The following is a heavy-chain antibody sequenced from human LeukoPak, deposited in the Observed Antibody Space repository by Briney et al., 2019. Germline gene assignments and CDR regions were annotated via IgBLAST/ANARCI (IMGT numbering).Heavy chain of an antibody. CDR1: GFTVINNY. CDR3: ARLTVTYYFDY. D-gene: IGHD4-17*01. CDR2: IDSGSRT. J-gene: IGHJ4*02. Sequence: TGGSLRLSCAASGFTVINNYMSWVRQAPGKGLEWVSVIDSGSRTYYADSVKGRFTISRDNSKNTLYLQMNSLRAEDTAVYYCARLTVTYYFDYWGQGTLVTVSS. V-gene: IGHV3-53*01.